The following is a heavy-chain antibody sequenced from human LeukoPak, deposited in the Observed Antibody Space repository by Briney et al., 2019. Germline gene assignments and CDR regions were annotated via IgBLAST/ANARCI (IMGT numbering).Heavy chain of an antibody. Sequence: SETLSLTCTVSGGSISSGDYYWSWIRQPPGKGLEWIGYIYYSGSTYYNLSLKSRVTISVDTSKNQFSLKLSSVTAADTAVYYCARVREDDYGDHNDYWGQGTLVTVSS. CDR3: ARVREDDYGDHNDY. D-gene: IGHD4-17*01. J-gene: IGHJ4*02. CDR1: GGSISSGDYY. V-gene: IGHV4-30-4*01. CDR2: IYYSGST.